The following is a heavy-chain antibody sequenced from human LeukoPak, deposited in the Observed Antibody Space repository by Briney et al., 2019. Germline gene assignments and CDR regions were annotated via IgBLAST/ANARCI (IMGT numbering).Heavy chain of an antibody. J-gene: IGHJ5*02. CDR1: GYTFTSNY. CDR2: ISPSGGST. V-gene: IGHV1-46*01. D-gene: IGHD5-24*01. Sequence: ASVKVSCKAFGYTFTSNYMHWVRQAPGQGPEWMGVISPSGGSTIYAQKFQGRVTLTRDVSTSTDYLELSSLRSEDTAVYYCARDNSVRDEAWWFNPWGQGTLSPSPQ. CDR3: ARDNSVRDEAWWFNP.